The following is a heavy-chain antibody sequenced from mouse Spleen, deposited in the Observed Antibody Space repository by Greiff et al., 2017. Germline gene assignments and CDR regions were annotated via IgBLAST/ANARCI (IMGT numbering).Heavy chain of an antibody. V-gene: IGHV1-50*01. CDR3: ARPLYYDYDSDY. D-gene: IGHD2-4*01. CDR2: IDPSDSYT. J-gene: IGHJ2*01. Sequence: VQLQQPGAELVKPGASVKLSCKASGYTFTSYWMQWVKQRPGQGLEWIGEIDPSDSYTNYNQKFKGKATLTVDTSSSTAYMQLSSLTSEDSAVYYCARPLYYDYDSDYWGQGTTLTVSS. CDR1: GYTFTSYW.